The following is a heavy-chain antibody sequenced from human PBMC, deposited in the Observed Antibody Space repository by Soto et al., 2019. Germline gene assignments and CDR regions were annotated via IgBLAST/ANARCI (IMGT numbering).Heavy chain of an antibody. CDR3: ARDLEWEVPRNYFGY. J-gene: IGHJ4*02. V-gene: IGHV1-2*02. D-gene: IGHD3-3*01. CDR2: INPNTGGT. Sequence: GASVKVSCKASGYTFTGYNMHWVRQAPGQGLEWMGWINPNTGGTNYAQMFQGRITLTRDTSISTAYMDLTRLRSDDTAVYYCARDLEWEVPRNYFGYWGQATLVTVFS. CDR1: GYTFTGYN.